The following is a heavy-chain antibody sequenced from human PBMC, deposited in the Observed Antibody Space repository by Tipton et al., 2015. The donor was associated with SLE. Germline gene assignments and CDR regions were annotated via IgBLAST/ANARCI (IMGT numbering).Heavy chain of an antibody. CDR3: ARYNWNYGAYYVDY. CDR2: ISPYNGNT. Sequence: QLVQSGAEVKKPGASVKVSCKASGYTFTSYGINWVRQAPGQGLEWMGWISPYNGNTNYAQTLQGRVTMTTDTSTSTAYMELRSLRSDDTAVYYCARYNWNYGAYYVDYWGQGTLVTVSS. D-gene: IGHD1-7*01. CDR1: GYTFTSYG. J-gene: IGHJ4*02. V-gene: IGHV1-18*01.